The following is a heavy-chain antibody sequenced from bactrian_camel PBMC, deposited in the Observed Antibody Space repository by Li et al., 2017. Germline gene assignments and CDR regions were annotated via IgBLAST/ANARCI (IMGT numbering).Heavy chain of an antibody. J-gene: IGHJ4*01. D-gene: IGHD1*01. CDR1: LNPGDTYC. CDR3: VAMREGWSFGH. V-gene: IGHV3S28*01. CDR2: VSFSGDRT. Sequence: GGSVQTGGSLRLSCAASLNPGDTYCLGWFRQAPGKGLEWVSTVSFSGDRTYYGDSVKGRFTISRDNADNMLYLQMNSLKPEDTAVYYCVAMREGWSFGHWGQGTQVTVS.